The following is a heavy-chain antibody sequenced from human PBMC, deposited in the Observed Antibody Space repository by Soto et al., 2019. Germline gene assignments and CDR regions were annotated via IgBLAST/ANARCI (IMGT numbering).Heavy chain of an antibody. V-gene: IGHV3-23*01. Sequence: EVQLSESGGGLAQPGGSLRLSCAASGFTFNMYAMSWVRQAPGKGLEWVSAIGGSGDNTYYADFVKGRFTISRDNSKNTLYLQMDRLRAEDTAIYYCARTITGFFWAGAYWGQGTLVTVSS. D-gene: IGHD1-1*01. CDR3: ARTITGFFWAGAY. CDR1: GFTFNMYA. J-gene: IGHJ4*02. CDR2: IGGSGDNT.